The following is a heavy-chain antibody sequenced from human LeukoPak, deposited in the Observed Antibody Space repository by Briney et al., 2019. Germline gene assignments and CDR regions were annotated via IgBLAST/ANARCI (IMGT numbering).Heavy chain of an antibody. CDR3: ARFLRGATNALEI. D-gene: IGHD1-26*01. CDR2: IYYSGST. CDR1: GDSISSYY. J-gene: IGHJ3*02. Sequence: PSETLSLTCTVSGDSISSYYWSWIRQPPGKGLEWIGYIYYSGSTNYNPSLKSRVTMSVDTSKNQFSLKLSSVTAADTAVYYCARFLRGATNALEIWGQGTMVTVSS. V-gene: IGHV4-59*01.